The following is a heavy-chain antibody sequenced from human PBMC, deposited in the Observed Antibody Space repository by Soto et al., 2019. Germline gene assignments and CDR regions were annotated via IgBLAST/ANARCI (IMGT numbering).Heavy chain of an antibody. J-gene: IGHJ4*02. Sequence: EVQLVESGGGLVKPGGSLRLSCAASGFTFSSYSMNWVRQAPGKGLEWVSSISSSSSYIYYADSVKGRFAISRDNAKNSLYLQMNSLRAEDTAVYYCARDDSSGPRAYWGQGTLVTVSS. CDR1: GFTFSSYS. D-gene: IGHD6-19*01. CDR3: ARDDSSGPRAY. V-gene: IGHV3-21*01. CDR2: ISSSSSYI.